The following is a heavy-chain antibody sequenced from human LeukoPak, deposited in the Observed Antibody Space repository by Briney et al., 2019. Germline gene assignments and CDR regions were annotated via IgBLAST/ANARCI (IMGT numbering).Heavy chain of an antibody. J-gene: IGHJ4*02. V-gene: IGHV4-4*07. CDR1: GDSISNFY. Sequence: SETLSLTCTVSGDSISNFYWNWIRQPAGKGLEWIGRIYTSGSTNYNPSLKSRFTISLDTSKNRFSLKLSSVTAADTAMYYCAGVVGNYDGRLDYWGQGTLVTVSS. D-gene: IGHD1-7*01. CDR2: IYTSGST. CDR3: AGVVGNYDGRLDY.